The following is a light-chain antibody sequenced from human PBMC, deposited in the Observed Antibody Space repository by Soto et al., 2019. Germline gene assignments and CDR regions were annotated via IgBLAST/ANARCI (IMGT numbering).Light chain of an antibody. Sequence: TVLTQSPATLSLSPGERATLSCRASQSVDTYSAWYQQKSGRAPRLLIYDVSKRATGIPPRFSGSGAGTDFTLTISSLGPEDSATYYCQQRRSSLTFGGGTKVDIK. CDR2: DVS. CDR3: QQRRSSLT. CDR1: QSVDTY. V-gene: IGKV3D-11*02. J-gene: IGKJ4*01.